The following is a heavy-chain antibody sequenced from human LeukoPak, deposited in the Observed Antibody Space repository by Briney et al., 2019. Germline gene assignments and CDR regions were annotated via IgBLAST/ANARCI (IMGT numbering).Heavy chain of an antibody. J-gene: IGHJ4*02. V-gene: IGHV1-69*13. CDR3: ASPNSSSWLPSAY. Sequence: GASVKVSCKASGGTFSSYAISWVRQAPGQGLEWMGGIIPIFGTANYAQKFQGRVTITADESTSTAYMELSSLRSEDMAVYYCASPNSSSWLPSAYWGQGTLVTVSS. D-gene: IGHD6-13*01. CDR2: IIPIFGTA. CDR1: GGTFSSYA.